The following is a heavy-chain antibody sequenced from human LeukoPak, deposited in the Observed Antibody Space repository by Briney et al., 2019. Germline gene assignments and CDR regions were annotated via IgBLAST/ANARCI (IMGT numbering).Heavy chain of an antibody. V-gene: IGHV3-49*04. CDR1: GFTFGDYA. J-gene: IGHJ6*03. D-gene: IGHD3-10*01. CDR3: TRDRRFGRVYYYYMDV. Sequence: GGSLRPSCTASGFTFGDYAMSWVRQAPGKGLEWVGFIRSKAYGGTTEYAASVKGRFTISRDDSKSIAYLQMNSLKTEDTAVYYCTRDRRFGRVYYYYMDVWGKGTTVTISS. CDR2: IRSKAYGGTT.